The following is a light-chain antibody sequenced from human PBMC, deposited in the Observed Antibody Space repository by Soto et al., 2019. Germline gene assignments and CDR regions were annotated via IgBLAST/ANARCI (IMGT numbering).Light chain of an antibody. CDR1: SSNIGAPYD. CDR2: GNN. Sequence: QPVLTQPPSVSGAPGQRVTISCTGASSNIGAPYDVHWYQHLPGAAPRLLIYGNNNRPSGVPDRFSGSKSGASASLAITGLRAEDEADYYCQSYDSSLSGSVFGGGTKLTVL. J-gene: IGLJ2*01. CDR3: QSYDSSLSGSV. V-gene: IGLV1-40*01.